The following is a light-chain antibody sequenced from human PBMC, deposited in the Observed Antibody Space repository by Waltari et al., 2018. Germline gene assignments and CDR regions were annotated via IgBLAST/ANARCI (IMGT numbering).Light chain of an antibody. CDR3: QQYGSSPRAYT. CDR1: QSVSSSY. V-gene: IGKV3-20*01. CDR2: GAS. J-gene: IGKJ2*01. Sequence: EIVLTQSPGTLSLSPGERATLSCRASQSVSSSYLAWYQQKPGQEPRLLIYGASSRATGIPDRFSGSGSGTDFTLTISRLEPEDFAVYYCQQYGSSPRAYTFGQGTKLEIK.